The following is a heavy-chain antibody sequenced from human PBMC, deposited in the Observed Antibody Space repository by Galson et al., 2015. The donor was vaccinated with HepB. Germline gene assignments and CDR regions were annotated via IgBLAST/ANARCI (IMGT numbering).Heavy chain of an antibody. CDR1: GSSLNTSGVG. CDR3: AHTSIKVVDPPIFDH. Sequence: PALVKPTQTLTLPCTLSGSSLNTSGVGVGWIRQPPGKALEWLAVIFWDDNKRYSPSLKRRDTITKDTSKNQVVLTLTNVDPVDTATYYCAHTSIKVVDPPIFDHWGQGALVTVSS. J-gene: IGHJ4*02. V-gene: IGHV2-5*02. CDR2: IFWDDNK. D-gene: IGHD3-22*01.